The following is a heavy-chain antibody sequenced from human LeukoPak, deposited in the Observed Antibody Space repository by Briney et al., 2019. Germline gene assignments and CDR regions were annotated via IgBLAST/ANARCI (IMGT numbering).Heavy chain of an antibody. CDR3: ARRIAAAGADVLDV. J-gene: IGHJ6*02. Sequence: GESLKISCKGSGYSFTTYWIAWVRQTPDKGLEWMGIIYPGDSETTYSRSFQGQVTISVDKSISTAYLQWDSLRASDAAIYYCARRIAAAGADVLDVWGQGTTVTVSS. CDR2: IYPGDSET. D-gene: IGHD6-13*01. CDR1: GYSFTTYW. V-gene: IGHV5-51*01.